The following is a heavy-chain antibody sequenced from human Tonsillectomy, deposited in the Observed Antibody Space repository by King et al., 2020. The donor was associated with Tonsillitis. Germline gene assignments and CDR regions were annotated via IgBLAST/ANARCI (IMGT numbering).Heavy chain of an antibody. J-gene: IGHJ4*02. CDR3: GRDGVNCNHVDY. CDR2: ISTSTGKT. V-gene: IGHV1-18*01. D-gene: IGHD1-1*01. CDR1: GYTFNNYP. Sequence: VQLVESVAEVKKPGASVKVSCKASGYTFNNYPISWLRQAPGQGLEWLGWISTSTGKTWYIHNLQGRVTMTTDLSTTTAYMELRSLRTDYTAMYYCGRDGVNCNHVDYWGQGTLVTVSS.